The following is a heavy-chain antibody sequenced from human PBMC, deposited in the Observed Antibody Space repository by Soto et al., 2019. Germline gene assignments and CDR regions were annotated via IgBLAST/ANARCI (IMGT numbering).Heavy chain of an antibody. D-gene: IGHD6-13*01. J-gene: IGHJ5*02. CDR3: TRDRQLVQDWFDP. Sequence: PGGSLRLSCAASGFTFSSYNMNWVRQAPGKGLEWVSFISSGSEYIYYADSVKGRFNISRDNAKNSLYLQMNSLRGEDTAVYYCTRDRQLVQDWFDPWGQGTLVTVS. V-gene: IGHV3-21*06. CDR2: ISSGSEYI. CDR1: GFTFSSYN.